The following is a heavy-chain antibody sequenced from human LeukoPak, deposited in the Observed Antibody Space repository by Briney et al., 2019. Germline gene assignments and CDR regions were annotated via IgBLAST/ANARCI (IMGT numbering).Heavy chain of an antibody. V-gene: IGHV4-39*01. CDR1: GGSISSSSYY. D-gene: IGHD3-3*01. CDR3: ARHLGAIFGGSPYYYYYMDV. J-gene: IGHJ6*03. Sequence: PSETLSLTCTVSGGSISSSSYYWGWIRQPPGKGLEWIGSIYYSGSTYYNPSLKSRVTISVDTSKNQFSLKLSSVTAADTAVYNCARHLGAIFGGSPYYYYYMDVWGKGTTVTVSS. CDR2: IYYSGST.